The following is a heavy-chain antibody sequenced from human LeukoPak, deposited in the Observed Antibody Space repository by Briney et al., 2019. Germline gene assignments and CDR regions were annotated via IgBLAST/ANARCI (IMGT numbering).Heavy chain of an antibody. D-gene: IGHD3-10*01. CDR3: AKEHMLRGVIYWFDP. CDR1: GFTFSTFG. CDR2: ISYDGNNQ. J-gene: IGHJ5*02. V-gene: IGHV3-30*18. Sequence: GRSLRLSCAASGFTFSTFGMHWVRQAPGTGLEWVAVISYDGNNQYYSDSVKGRFTISRDNSKNTLYLQMNSLRPEDTALYYCAKEHMLRGVIYWFDPWGQGTLVTVSS.